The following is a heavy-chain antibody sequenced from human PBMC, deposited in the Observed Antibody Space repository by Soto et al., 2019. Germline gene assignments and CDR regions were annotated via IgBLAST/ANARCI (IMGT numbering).Heavy chain of an antibody. CDR3: AKKARLSEYSSSWGYYYYYGMDV. CDR2: ISGSGGST. CDR1: GFTFSSYA. Sequence: GGSLRLSCAASGFTFSSYAMSWVRQAPGKGLEWVSAISGSGGSTYYADSVKGRFTISRDNSKNTLYLQMNSLRAEDTAVYYCAKKARLSEYSSSWGYYYYYGMDVWGQGTTVTVSS. J-gene: IGHJ6*02. D-gene: IGHD6-6*01. V-gene: IGHV3-23*01.